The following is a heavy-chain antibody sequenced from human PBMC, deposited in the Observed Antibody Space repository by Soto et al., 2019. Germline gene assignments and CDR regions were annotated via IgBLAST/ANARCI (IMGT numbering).Heavy chain of an antibody. Sequence: TLSLTCTVSGGSISSYYWSWIRQPPGKGLEWIGYIYYSGSTNYNPSLKSRVTISVDTSKNQFSLKLSSVTAADTAVYYCARNLLWFGELFCFDSWGQGALVTVSS. J-gene: IGHJ4*02. D-gene: IGHD3-10*01. CDR3: ARNLLWFGELFCFDS. CDR2: IYYSGST. V-gene: IGHV4-59*08. CDR1: GGSISSYY.